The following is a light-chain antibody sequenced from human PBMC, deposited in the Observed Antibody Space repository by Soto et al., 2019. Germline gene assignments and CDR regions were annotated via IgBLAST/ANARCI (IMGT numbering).Light chain of an antibody. CDR1: NIGSKS. V-gene: IGLV3-21*04. CDR2: YDS. Sequence: SSELTQPPSVSVAPGKTARITCGGNNIGSKSVHWYQQKPGQAPVLVIYYDSDRPSGIPERFTGSTSGNTATLTISRVEAGDEADCYCQVWDSSRDHHVFGTGTKLTVL. J-gene: IGLJ1*01. CDR3: QVWDSSRDHHV.